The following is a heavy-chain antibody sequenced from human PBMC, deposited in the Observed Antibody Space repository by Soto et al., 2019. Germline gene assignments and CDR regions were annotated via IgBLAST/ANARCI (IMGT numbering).Heavy chain of an antibody. J-gene: IGHJ2*01. D-gene: IGHD6-19*01. CDR2: IYSSGST. CDR3: ARQRAVSGSSYWYFDL. V-gene: IGHV4-59*01. CDR1: GGSINSYY. Sequence: QVQLQESGPGLVKPSETLSLTCTVSGGSINSYYWSWIRQSPGKGPEWIGYIYSSGSTNYNPSLKSRVTISVDTSKNQCSLKLSSVAPADTAIYFCARQRAVSGSSYWYFDLWGRGTLVTVSS.